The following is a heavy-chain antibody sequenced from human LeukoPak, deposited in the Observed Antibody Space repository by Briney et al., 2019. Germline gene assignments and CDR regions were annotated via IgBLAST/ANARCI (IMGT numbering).Heavy chain of an antibody. CDR2: ISYDGSNK. CDR3: ARSSQDTSPPTTSRDHYMDV. D-gene: IGHD2-15*01. CDR1: GFTFSSYA. V-gene: IGHV3-30-3*01. J-gene: IGHJ6*03. Sequence: AGRSLRLSCAPSGFTFSSYAMHWVRQAPGKGLEWVAVISYDGSNKYYADSVRGRFTISRDNSKNTLYLQMDSLRAEDTAVYYCARSSQDTSPPTTSRDHYMDVWGKGTTVTVSS.